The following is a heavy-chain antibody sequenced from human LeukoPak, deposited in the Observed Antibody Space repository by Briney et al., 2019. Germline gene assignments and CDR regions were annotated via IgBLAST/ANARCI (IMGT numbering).Heavy chain of an antibody. CDR1: GYTFTGYY. V-gene: IGHV1-2*02. CDR3: ARDRCSSTSCFPFAY. Sequence: GASVKVSCKASGYTFTGYYMHWVRQAPGQVLEWMGWINPNSGGTNYAQKFQGRVTMTRDTSISTAYMELSRLRSDDTAVYYCARDRCSSTSCFPFAYWGQGTLVTVSS. J-gene: IGHJ4*02. D-gene: IGHD2-2*01. CDR2: INPNSGGT.